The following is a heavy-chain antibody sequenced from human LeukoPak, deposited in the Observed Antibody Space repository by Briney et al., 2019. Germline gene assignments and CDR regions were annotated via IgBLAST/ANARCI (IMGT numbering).Heavy chain of an antibody. D-gene: IGHD3-3*01. Sequence: SETLSLICAVYGGSFSGYYWSWIRQPPGKGLEWIGEINHSGSTNYNPSLKSRVTISVDTSKNQFSLKLSSVTAADTAVYYCARSASGYIDYWGQGTLVTVSS. CDR3: ARSASGYIDY. J-gene: IGHJ4*02. CDR2: INHSGST. V-gene: IGHV4-34*01. CDR1: GGSFSGYY.